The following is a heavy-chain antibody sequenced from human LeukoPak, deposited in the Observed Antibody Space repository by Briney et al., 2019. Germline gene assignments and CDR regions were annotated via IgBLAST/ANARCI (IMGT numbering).Heavy chain of an antibody. Sequence: ASVKVSCKASGYTFTNYDINWVRQATGQGLEWMGWLNPNNGKTGYAQKFQGRVTITGDTSISTAYMELSSLRSEDTAVYYCARRARDCSRTSCFNYYYYTDVWGKGTTVTVSS. CDR1: GYTFTNYD. CDR3: ARRARDCSRTSCFNYYYYTDV. CDR2: LNPNNGKT. J-gene: IGHJ6*03. V-gene: IGHV1-8*03. D-gene: IGHD2-2*01.